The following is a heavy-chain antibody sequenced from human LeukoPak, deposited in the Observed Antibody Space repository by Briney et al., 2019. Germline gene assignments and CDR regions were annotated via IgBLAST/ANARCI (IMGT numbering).Heavy chain of an antibody. CDR3: ARGARLQPMGEF. V-gene: IGHV3-23*01. Sequence: GGSLRLSCTASGFTFGDYAMSWFRQAPGRGLQWVSSISGDGRDTFYADSVKGRFTVSRDNSKTTMFLQMNSLRVEDTALYYCARGARLQPMGEFWGQGTLVTVSS. J-gene: IGHJ4*02. D-gene: IGHD4-11*01. CDR2: ISGDGRDT. CDR1: GFTFGDYA.